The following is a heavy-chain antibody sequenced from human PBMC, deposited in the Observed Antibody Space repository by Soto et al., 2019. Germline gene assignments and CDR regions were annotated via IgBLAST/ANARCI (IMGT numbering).Heavy chain of an antibody. CDR1: GFSLTTSGVG. D-gene: IGHD5-18*01. V-gene: IGHV2-5*02. J-gene: IGHJ4*02. CDR3: AHRGYMYGNWDQGYFDY. CDR2: IYWDDDK. Sequence: QITLKESGPTRVKPTQTLTLTCTFSGFSLTTSGVGVGWIRKPPGKALEWLVVIYWDDDKRYSPSLKSRLTITKDTSKIQVVLTMAYMDPVDTATYFCAHRGYMYGNWDQGYFDYWGQGTLVTVSS.